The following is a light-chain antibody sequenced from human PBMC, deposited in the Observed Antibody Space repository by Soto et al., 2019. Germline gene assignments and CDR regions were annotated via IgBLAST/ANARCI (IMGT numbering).Light chain of an antibody. V-gene: IGLV2-23*02. CDR3: CSYAGSSTYV. Sequence: QSALTQPASVSGSPGQSITISCTGTSSDVGSYNLVSWYQQHPGKAPKLMIYEVSKRPSGVSNRFSGSKSGNTASLTISGLQAEDEAHYYCCSYAGSSTYVFGTGTKVTV. J-gene: IGLJ1*01. CDR2: EVS. CDR1: SSDVGSYNL.